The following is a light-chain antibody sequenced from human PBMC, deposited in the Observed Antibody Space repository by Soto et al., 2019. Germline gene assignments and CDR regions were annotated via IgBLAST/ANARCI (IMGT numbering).Light chain of an antibody. CDR3: QQSSNIPYT. CDR1: QTISSY. Sequence: DIQMTQSPSSLSASVGDRVTITCRASQTISSYLNWYQQSPGKPPKLLIYAASSLQSGVPSRFSGSGPGTDFTLTISSLQPEDFATYYCQQSSNIPYTFGQGTKLEIK. V-gene: IGKV1-39*01. CDR2: AAS. J-gene: IGKJ2*01.